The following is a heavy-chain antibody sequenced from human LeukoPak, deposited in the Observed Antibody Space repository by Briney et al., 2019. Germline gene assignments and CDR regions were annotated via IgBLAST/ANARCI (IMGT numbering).Heavy chain of an antibody. CDR2: VNRVDSEK. CDR3: PRDIYGSGSSQFNY. Sequence: PGGSLRLSCAASGFTFSSYWMSWVRQAPGKGLEWVVNVNRVDSEKYYVDSVTGRFTISRETGKNSLYLQMNSLTREDTAVYYCPRDIYGSGSSQFNYWGQGTLVTVSS. J-gene: IGHJ4*02. CDR1: GFTFSSYW. D-gene: IGHD3-10*01. V-gene: IGHV3-7*05.